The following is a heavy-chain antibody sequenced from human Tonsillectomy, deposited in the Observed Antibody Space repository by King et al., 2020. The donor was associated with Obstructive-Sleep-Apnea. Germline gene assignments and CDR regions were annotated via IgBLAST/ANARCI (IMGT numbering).Heavy chain of an antibody. Sequence: VQLVESGAEVKKPGASVKVSCKASGYTFTSNDINWVRQAAGQGLEWMGWRNPNSGNTGYAQKFQGRVTMTRNTSISTAYMELSSLRSEETAVYYCARPSGSYSGLHFDYWGQGTLVTVSS. V-gene: IGHV1-8*01. D-gene: IGHD1-26*01. J-gene: IGHJ4*02. CDR1: GYTFTSND. CDR3: ARPSGSYSGLHFDY. CDR2: RNPNSGNT.